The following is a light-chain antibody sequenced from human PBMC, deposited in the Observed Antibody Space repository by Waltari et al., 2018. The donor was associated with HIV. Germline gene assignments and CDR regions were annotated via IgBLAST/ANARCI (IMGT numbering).Light chain of an antibody. CDR3: GTWDNRLNAGI. Sequence: QSLLTQPPSVSAAPGQMVTIPGSGGGSNIGGNSVSRYQQLPGTAPKLLIYETYNRPSGIPDRFSGSKSGTSATLAVTDLQTGDEADYYCGTWDNRLNAGIFGGGTKLAVL. V-gene: IGLV1-51*02. CDR1: GSNIGGNS. J-gene: IGLJ2*01. CDR2: ETY.